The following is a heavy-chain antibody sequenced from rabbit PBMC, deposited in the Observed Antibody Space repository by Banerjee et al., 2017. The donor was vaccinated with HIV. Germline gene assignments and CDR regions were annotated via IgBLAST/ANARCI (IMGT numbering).Heavy chain of an antibody. D-gene: IGHD6-1*01. J-gene: IGHJ6*01. V-gene: IGHV1S43*01. Sequence: QQQLEESGGGLVKPGGTLTLTCKASGIDFSSYYRMCWVRQAPGRGLELIACIYTTSGSTWYASWVNGRFTISRSTSLNTVDLQMTSLTAADTAAYFCARDHPYAAYGGHGYADLWGQGTLVTVS. CDR3: ARDHPYAAYGGHGYADL. CDR1: GIDFSSYYR. CDR2: IYTTSGST.